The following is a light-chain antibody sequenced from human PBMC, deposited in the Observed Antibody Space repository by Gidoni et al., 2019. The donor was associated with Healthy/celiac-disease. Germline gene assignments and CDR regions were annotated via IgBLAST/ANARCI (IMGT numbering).Light chain of an antibody. J-gene: IGKJ3*01. CDR2: KAS. CDR1: QSISSW. V-gene: IGKV1-5*03. Sequence: DIQMTQSPSTLSASVGDRVTRPCPASQSISSWLAWYQQKPGKAPTLLIYKASSLESGVPSRFSGGGAGTEFTLTISSLQPDDFATYYCQQSGFTFGPGTRVDIK. CDR3: QQSGFT.